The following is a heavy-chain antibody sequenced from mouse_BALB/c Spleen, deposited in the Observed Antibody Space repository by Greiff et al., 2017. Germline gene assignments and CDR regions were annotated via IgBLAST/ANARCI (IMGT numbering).Heavy chain of an antibody. CDR1: GYTFTSYW. CDR3: ARGPLY. V-gene: IGHV1S81*02. CDR2: INPSNGRT. J-gene: IGHJ2*01. Sequence: VQLQQPGAELVKPGASVKLSCKASGYTFTSYWMHWVKQRPGQGLEWIGEINPSNGRTNYNEKFKSKATLTVDKSSSTAYMQLSSLTSEDSAVYYCARGPLYWGQGTTLTVSS.